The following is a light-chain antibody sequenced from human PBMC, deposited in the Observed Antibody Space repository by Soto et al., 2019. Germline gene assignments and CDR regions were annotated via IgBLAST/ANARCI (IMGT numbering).Light chain of an antibody. CDR2: AAS. CDR3: QQYDNSPLT. CDR1: QSVSSSY. V-gene: IGKV3-20*01. J-gene: IGKJ4*01. Sequence: ESVLTQSHGTLSLSPGERATLSCRASQSVSSSYLVWHQQKPGQAPRLLIYAASRRATGIPDRFSGSGSGTDFTLTISRLEPEDFAVYYCQQYDNSPLTFGGGTKVHIK.